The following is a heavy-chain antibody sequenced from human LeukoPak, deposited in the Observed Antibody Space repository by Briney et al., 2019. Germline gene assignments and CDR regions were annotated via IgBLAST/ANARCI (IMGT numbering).Heavy chain of an antibody. CDR2: INHSGST. Sequence: SETLSLTCAVYGGSFSGYYWSWIRQPPGKGLEWIGEINHSGSTIYNPSLKSRVTISVDTSKNQFSLKLSSVTAADTAVYYCARGWTFDPWGQGTLVTVSS. J-gene: IGHJ5*02. CDR3: ARGWTFDP. CDR1: GGSFSGYY. V-gene: IGHV4-34*01. D-gene: IGHD3/OR15-3a*01.